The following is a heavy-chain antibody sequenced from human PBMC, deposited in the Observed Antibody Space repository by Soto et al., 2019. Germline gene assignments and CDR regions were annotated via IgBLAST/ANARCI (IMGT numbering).Heavy chain of an antibody. D-gene: IGHD6-19*01. J-gene: IGHJ4*02. V-gene: IGHV3-30-3*01. CDR3: ARDGDYSSSPDY. CDR2: ISYDGSNK. CDR1: GFIFSNYA. Sequence: QVQLVESGGGVVQPGRSLRLSCAASGFIFSNYAMHWVRQAPGKGLEWVAIISYDGSNKYYGDSVKGRFTISRDNSKNTLYLQMNSLSPDDTAVYYCARDGDYSSSPDYWGQGTLVTVSS.